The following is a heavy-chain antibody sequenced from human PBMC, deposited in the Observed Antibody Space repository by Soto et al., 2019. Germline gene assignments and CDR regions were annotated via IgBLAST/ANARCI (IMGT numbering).Heavy chain of an antibody. CDR3: AKGLVVPAAIIVY. CDR2: ISGSGTTT. V-gene: IGHV3-23*01. J-gene: IGHJ4*01. CDR1: GFTFSSYA. D-gene: IGHD2-2*01. Sequence: EVQLLESGGDLVQPGGSLRLSCAASGFTFSSYAMSWVRQAPGKGLEWVSTISGSGTTTYYADSVKGRFTISRDNSKNTLYVQMNNLRDEDTAVYYCAKGLVVPAAIIVYWGHVTIVTVSS.